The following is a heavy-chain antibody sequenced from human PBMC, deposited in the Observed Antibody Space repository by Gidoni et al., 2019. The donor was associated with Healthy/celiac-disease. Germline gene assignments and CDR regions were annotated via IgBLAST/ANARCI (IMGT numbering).Heavy chain of an antibody. D-gene: IGHD3-22*01. CDR2: INHSGST. Sequence: QVQLQQWGAGRWKPSETLSLTCAGYGGAFSGYYWSWIRQPPGKGLEWVGEINHSGSTNYNPSLQSRVTISVDTSQNQFSLKLSSVTAADTAVYYCARGLKYDSSGYSRRPVVPFDYWGQGTLVTVSS. V-gene: IGHV4-34*01. J-gene: IGHJ4*02. CDR1: GGAFSGYY. CDR3: ARGLKYDSSGYSRRPVVPFDY.